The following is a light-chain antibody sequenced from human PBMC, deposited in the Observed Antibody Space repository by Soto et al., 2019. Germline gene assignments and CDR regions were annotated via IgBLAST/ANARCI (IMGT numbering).Light chain of an antibody. Sequence: QSALTQPPSASGSPGQSVTISCTGTSSDVGAYKYVSWYQQHPGKAPKLMIYEVTKRPSGVPDRFSGSKSGNTASLTVSGLQAEDEGDYYCTSYVGNDIWVFGGGTKLTVL. CDR1: SSDVGAYKY. J-gene: IGLJ3*02. V-gene: IGLV2-8*01. CDR2: EVT. CDR3: TSYVGNDIWV.